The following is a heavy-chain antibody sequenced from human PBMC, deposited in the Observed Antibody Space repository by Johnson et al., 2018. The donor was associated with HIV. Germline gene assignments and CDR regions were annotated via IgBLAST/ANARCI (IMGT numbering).Heavy chain of an antibody. Sequence: QVQLVESGGGVVQPGRSLRLSCAASGFTFSSYAMHWVRQAPGKGLEWVAVISYDGSNKYYADSVKGRFTISRDNSKNTLYLQMNSRRAEDTAVYYCAREQYGGNSNAGDGFDIWGQGTMVTVS. CDR3: AREQYGGNSNAGDGFDI. CDR2: ISYDGSNK. V-gene: IGHV3-30*04. CDR1: GFTFSSYA. J-gene: IGHJ3*02. D-gene: IGHD4-23*01.